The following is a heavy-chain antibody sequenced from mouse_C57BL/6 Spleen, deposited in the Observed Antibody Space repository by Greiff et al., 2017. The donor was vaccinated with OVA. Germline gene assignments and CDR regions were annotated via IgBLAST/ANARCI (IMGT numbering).Heavy chain of an antibody. J-gene: IGHJ2*01. CDR1: GYTFTDYY. Sequence: EVQRVESGPVLVKPGASVKMSCKASGYTFTDYYMNWVKQSHGKSLEWIGVINPYNGGTSYNQKFKGKATLTVDKSSSTAYMELNSLTSEDSAVYYCARSRTGAQALYYFDYWGQGTTLTVSS. D-gene: IGHD3-2*02. V-gene: IGHV1-19*01. CDR3: ARSRTGAQALYYFDY. CDR2: INPYNGGT.